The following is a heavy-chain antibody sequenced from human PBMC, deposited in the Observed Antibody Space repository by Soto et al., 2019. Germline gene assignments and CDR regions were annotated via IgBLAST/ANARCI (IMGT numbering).Heavy chain of an antibody. Sequence: QVQLQQWGAGLLKPSETLSLTCAVYGGSFSGYYWSWIRQPPGKGLEWIGEINHSGSTNYNPSLKSRVTISVDTSKNQFSLKLSSVTAADTAVYYCARAQAPNCSGGSCYFSHWFDPWGQGTLVTVSS. D-gene: IGHD2-15*01. V-gene: IGHV4-34*01. CDR2: INHSGST. J-gene: IGHJ5*02. CDR1: GGSFSGYY. CDR3: ARAQAPNCSGGSCYFSHWFDP.